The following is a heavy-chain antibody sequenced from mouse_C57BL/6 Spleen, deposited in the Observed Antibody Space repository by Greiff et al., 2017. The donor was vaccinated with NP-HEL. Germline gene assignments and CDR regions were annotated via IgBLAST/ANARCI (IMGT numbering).Heavy chain of an antibody. CDR2: FYPGSGSI. D-gene: IGHD1-1*01. CDR3: ARHGVRYGSSHWYFDV. V-gene: IGHV1-62-2*01. Sequence: VQLQQSGAELVKPGASVKLSCKASGYTFTEYTIHWVKQRSGQGLEWIGWFYPGSGSIKYNEKFKDKATLNADKSYSTVSMELSRLTSEDSAVYFCARHGVRYGSSHWYFDVWGTGTTVTVSS. J-gene: IGHJ1*03. CDR1: GYTFTEYT.